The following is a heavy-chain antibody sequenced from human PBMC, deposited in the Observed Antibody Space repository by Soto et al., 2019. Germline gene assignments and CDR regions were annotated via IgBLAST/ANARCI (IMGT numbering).Heavy chain of an antibody. D-gene: IGHD2-21*02. J-gene: IGHJ1*01. CDR2: VYSAGNT. CDR3: ARAVGSSGDWAEYFQH. CDR1: GFTVSSNY. Sequence: EVQLVESGGGLIQPGGSLRLSCAASGFTVSSNYMGWVRQAPGKGLEYVSVVYSAGNTYYTDSVKGRFTISRDSSENMLFLQVNSLRAEDTAVYFCARAVGSSGDWAEYFQHWGQGTLVTVSS. V-gene: IGHV3-53*01.